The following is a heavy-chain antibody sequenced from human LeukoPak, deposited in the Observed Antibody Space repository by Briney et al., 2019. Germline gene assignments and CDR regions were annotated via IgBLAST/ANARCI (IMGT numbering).Heavy chain of an antibody. CDR1: GGSFSGYY. V-gene: IGHV4-59*10. Sequence: SETLSLTCAVYGGSFSGYYWSWIRQPAGKGLEWIGRMYSSGSTNYNPSIKSRVTMSVDTSKNQFSLKLNSVTAADTAVYFCARYSMIVRGTYAFDIWGQGTMVTVSS. CDR2: MYSSGST. CDR3: ARYSMIVRGTYAFDI. J-gene: IGHJ3*02. D-gene: IGHD3-22*01.